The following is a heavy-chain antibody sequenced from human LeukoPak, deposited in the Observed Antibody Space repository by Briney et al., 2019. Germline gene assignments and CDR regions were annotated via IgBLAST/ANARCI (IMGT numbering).Heavy chain of an antibody. D-gene: IGHD2-8*01. J-gene: IGHJ5*02. Sequence: SETLSLTCRVSGGSISSTSYYWGWIRQPPGKGLEWIASIYHSGETFYNPSLESRVAISVDTSNNEVFLDLYSVTAADMAMYYCAETNTQDWFDPWGRGTLVTVSS. CDR2: IYHSGET. V-gene: IGHV4-39*07. CDR1: GGSISSTSYY. CDR3: AETNTQDWFDP.